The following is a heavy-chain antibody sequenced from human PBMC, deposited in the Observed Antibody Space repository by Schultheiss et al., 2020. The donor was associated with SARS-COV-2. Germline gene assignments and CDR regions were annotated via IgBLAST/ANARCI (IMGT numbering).Heavy chain of an antibody. Sequence: GGSLRLSCAASGFNFRTHWMTWVRQAPGRGLEWVANIKLDGSEKYQADSVKGRFTISRDNAKNSLYLQMNSLRDEDTAVYYCARDRSWYRSLFQSETTDYWGQGTLVTVSS. J-gene: IGHJ4*02. CDR2: IKLDGSEK. CDR3: ARDRSWYRSLFQSETTDY. D-gene: IGHD6-13*01. CDR1: GFNFRTHW. V-gene: IGHV3-7*01.